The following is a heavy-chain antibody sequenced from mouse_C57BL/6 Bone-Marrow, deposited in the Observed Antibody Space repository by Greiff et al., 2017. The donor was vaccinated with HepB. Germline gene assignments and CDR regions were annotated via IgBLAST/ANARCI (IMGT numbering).Heavy chain of an antibody. CDR2: IYPRSGNT. V-gene: IGHV1-81*01. CDR3: ARSRPFCYYAMDY. Sequence: QVHVKQSGAELARPGASVKLSCKASGYTFTSYGISWVKQRTGQGLEWIGEIYPRSGNTYYNEKFKGKATLTADKSSSTAYMELRSLTSEDSAVYFCARSRPFCYYAMDYWGQGTSVTVSS. J-gene: IGHJ4*01. CDR1: GYTFTSYG.